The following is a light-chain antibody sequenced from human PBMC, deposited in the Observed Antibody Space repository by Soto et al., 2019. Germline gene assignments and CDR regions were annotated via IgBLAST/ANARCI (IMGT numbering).Light chain of an antibody. Sequence: EIVLTQSPATLSLSPGERATLSCRASQSVSSYLAWYKQKPSQAPRLLIYDASNRATGIPARFSGSGSGTDVTLTISCVEPDVFAVYYCQQRSNCPLTFGGGTKMEFK. CDR2: DAS. CDR3: QQRSNCPLT. J-gene: IGKJ4*01. CDR1: QSVSSY. V-gene: IGKV3-11*01.